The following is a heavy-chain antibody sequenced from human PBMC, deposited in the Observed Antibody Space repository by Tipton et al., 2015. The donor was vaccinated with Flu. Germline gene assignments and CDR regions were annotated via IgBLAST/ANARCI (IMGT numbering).Heavy chain of an antibody. J-gene: IGHJ4*02. D-gene: IGHD3-10*01. Sequence: GLVKPSETLPLTCTVSGGSLSSYYWSWIRQPAGKGLEWIGRIYTSGGTKFNPSLRGRLTMSVDASKKEFSLKLSSVTAADTAVYYCARGSGSGTFMIFDFWGQGTLVTVSS. CDR1: GGSLSSYY. CDR3: ARGSGSGTFMIFDF. CDR2: IYTSGGT. V-gene: IGHV4-4*07.